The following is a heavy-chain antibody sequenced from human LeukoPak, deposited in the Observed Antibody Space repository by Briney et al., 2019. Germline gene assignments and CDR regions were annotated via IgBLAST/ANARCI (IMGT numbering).Heavy chain of an antibody. Sequence: GASVKVSCKASGYTFTSYGISWVRQAPGQGLEWMGWISAYNGNTNYAQKLQGRVTMTTDTSTSTAYMELRSLRSDDTAVYYCARADRYSSSWYRDYWGQGTLVTVSS. D-gene: IGHD6-13*01. CDR3: ARADRYSSSWYRDY. CDR1: GYTFTSYG. J-gene: IGHJ4*02. CDR2: ISAYNGNT. V-gene: IGHV1-18*01.